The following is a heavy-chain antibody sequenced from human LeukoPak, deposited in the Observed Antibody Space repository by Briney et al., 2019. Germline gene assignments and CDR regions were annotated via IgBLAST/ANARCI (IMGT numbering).Heavy chain of an antibody. CDR1: GFTFSDYY. D-gene: IGHD3-22*01. CDR3: ARQDTMIDSDAFDI. V-gene: IGHV3-11*01. J-gene: IGHJ3*02. Sequence: GGSLRLSCAASGFTFSDYYMSWIRQAPGEGLEWVSYISSSGSTIYYADSVKGRFTISRDNAKSSLYLQMNSLRAEDAAVYYCARQDTMIDSDAFDIWGQGTMVTVSS. CDR2: ISSSGSTI.